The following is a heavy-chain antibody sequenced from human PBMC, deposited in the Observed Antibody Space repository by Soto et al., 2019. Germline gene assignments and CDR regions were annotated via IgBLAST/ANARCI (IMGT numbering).Heavy chain of an antibody. CDR1: GFTFSSYA. CDR3: ARDKYSYGYNGPYNRFDP. D-gene: IGHD5-18*01. Sequence: GGSLRLSCAASGFTFSSYAMHWVRQAPGKGLEWVAVISYDGSNKYYADSVKGRFTISRDNSKNTLYLQMNSLRDEDTAVYYCARDKYSYGYNGPYNRFDPWGQGNLVTVSS. CDR2: ISYDGSNK. V-gene: IGHV3-30-3*01. J-gene: IGHJ5*02.